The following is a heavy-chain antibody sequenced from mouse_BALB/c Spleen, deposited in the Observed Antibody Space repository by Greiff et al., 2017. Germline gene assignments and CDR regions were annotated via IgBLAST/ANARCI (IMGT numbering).Heavy chain of an antibody. Sequence: VQLQQSGAELMKPGASVKISCKATGYTFSSYWIEWVKQRPGHGLEWIGEILPGSGSTNYNEKFKGKATFTADTSSNTAYMQLSSLTSEDSAVYYCARYLLTTVVATRAMDYWGQGTSVTVSS. D-gene: IGHD1-1*01. CDR1: GYTFSSYW. J-gene: IGHJ4*01. CDR2: ILPGSGST. V-gene: IGHV1-9*01. CDR3: ARYLLTTVVATRAMDY.